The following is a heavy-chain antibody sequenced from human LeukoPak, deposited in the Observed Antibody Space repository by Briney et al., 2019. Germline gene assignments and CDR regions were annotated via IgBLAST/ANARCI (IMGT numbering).Heavy chain of an antibody. Sequence: SETLSLTCTVSGGSISSYYWSWIRQPPGKGLEWIGYIYYSGSTNYNPSLKSRATISVDTSKNQFSLKLSSVTAADTAVYYCARAPGIAVAGTLYYGMDVWGKGTTVTVSS. D-gene: IGHD6-19*01. CDR2: IYYSGST. CDR3: ARAPGIAVAGTLYYGMDV. V-gene: IGHV4-59*01. J-gene: IGHJ6*04. CDR1: GGSISSYY.